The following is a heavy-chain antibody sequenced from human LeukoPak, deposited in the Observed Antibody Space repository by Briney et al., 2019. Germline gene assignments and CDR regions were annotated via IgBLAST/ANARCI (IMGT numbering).Heavy chain of an antibody. V-gene: IGHV4-39*01. CDR1: TVTFSSTAYY. CDR3: ARQTYFYKASGKLNDN. D-gene: IGHD2-15*01. CDR2: TNYTGNH. J-gene: IGHJ4*02. Sequence: PSETLSITSTTPTVTFSSTAYYWSWIRQPPGKGLEWIGSTNYTGNHIYNTSSRSRSPSSVNTAANQFFLNLNSVTAADTAIYYCARQTYFYKASGKLNDNWGQGNLVTVSS.